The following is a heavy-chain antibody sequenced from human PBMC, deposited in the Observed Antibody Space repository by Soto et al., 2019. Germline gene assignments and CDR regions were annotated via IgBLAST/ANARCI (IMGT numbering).Heavy chain of an antibody. V-gene: IGHV3-23*01. Sequence: QPGGSLRLSCAASGFTFSSYAMSWVRQAPGQGLELVSAISGSGGSTYYADSVKGRFTISRDNSKNTLYLQMNSLRAEDTAVYYCAKKRGEDYVWGSYRQGSDAFDIWGQGTMVTVSS. CDR2: ISGSGGST. CDR1: GFTFSSYA. J-gene: IGHJ3*02. D-gene: IGHD3-16*02. CDR3: AKKRGEDYVWGSYRQGSDAFDI.